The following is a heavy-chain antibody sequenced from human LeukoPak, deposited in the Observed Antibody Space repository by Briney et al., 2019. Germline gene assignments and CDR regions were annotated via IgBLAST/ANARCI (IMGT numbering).Heavy chain of an antibody. CDR3: AKDGAVAYGDYPFDY. CDR2: ISGSGGST. D-gene: IGHD4-17*01. V-gene: IGHV3-23*01. Sequence: EGSLRLSCAASGFTFSSYAMSWVRQAPGKGLEWVSAISGSGGSTYYADSVKGRFTISRDNSKNTLYLQMNSLRAEDTAVYYCAKDGAVAYGDYPFDYWGQGTLVTVSS. CDR1: GFTFSSYA. J-gene: IGHJ4*02.